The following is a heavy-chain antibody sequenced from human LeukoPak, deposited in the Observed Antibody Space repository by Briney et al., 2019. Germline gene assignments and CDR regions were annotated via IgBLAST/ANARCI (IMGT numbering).Heavy chain of an antibody. J-gene: IGHJ4*02. D-gene: IGHD1-1*01. CDR1: GFTFSRNG. CDR3: GREILEPGKTLEH. Sequence: GGSLRLSCAASGFTFSRNGVAWVRQAPGKGLEWVSSISVSGTYIYYSDSVKGRFTISRDNAKNSLYLQMNSLRAEDTAVYYCGREILEPGKTLEHWGQGTLVTVSS. V-gene: IGHV3-21*01. CDR2: ISVSGTYI.